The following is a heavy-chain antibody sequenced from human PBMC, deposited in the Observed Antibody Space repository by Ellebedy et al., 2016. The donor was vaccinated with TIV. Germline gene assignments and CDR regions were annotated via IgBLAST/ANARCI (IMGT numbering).Heavy chain of an antibody. CDR2: ISNRDRT. CDR1: GDSISSSSDY. J-gene: IGHJ6*03. D-gene: IGHD1-14*01. V-gene: IGHV4-39*01. CDR3: ATFNQYYTYLGV. Sequence: SETLSLXXTVSGDSISSSSDYWVCIRQPPGKGLEWIGTISNRDRTDYNPSLKSRVFILVDASKNQFFLKLTSATAADTAVYYCATFNQYYTYLGVWGKGTTVTVSS.